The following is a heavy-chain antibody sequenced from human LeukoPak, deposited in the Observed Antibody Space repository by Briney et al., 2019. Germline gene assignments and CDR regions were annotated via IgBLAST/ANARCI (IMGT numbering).Heavy chain of an antibody. V-gene: IGHV3-53*01. J-gene: IGHJ4*02. CDR3: ARVAYYYDSSGYRGGVYYFDY. CDR2: IYSGGST. D-gene: IGHD3-22*01. Sequence: PGGSLRLSCAASGFTVSSNYMSWVRQAPGKGLEWVSVIYSGGSTYYADSVKGRFTISRDNSKNTLYLQMNSLRAEDTAVYYCARVAYYYDSSGYRGGVYYFDYWGQGTLVTVSS. CDR1: GFTVSSNY.